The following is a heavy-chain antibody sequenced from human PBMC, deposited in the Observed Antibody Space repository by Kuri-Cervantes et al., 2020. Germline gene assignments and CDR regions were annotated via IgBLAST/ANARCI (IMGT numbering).Heavy chain of an antibody. CDR3: ASANWGSLSGAFGI. V-gene: IGHV5-51*01. D-gene: IGHD7-27*01. J-gene: IGHJ3*02. Sequence: GGSLRLSCKGSGYSFTSYWIGWVRQMPGKDLEWMGIIYPGDSDTRYSPSFQGQVTISADKSISTAYLQWSSLKASDTAMYYCASANWGSLSGAFGIWGQGTMVTVSS. CDR1: GYSFTSYW. CDR2: IYPGDSDT.